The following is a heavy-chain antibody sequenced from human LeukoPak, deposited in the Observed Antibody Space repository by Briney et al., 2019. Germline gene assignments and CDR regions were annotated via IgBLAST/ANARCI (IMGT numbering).Heavy chain of an antibody. Sequence: SEILSLTCNVSGGSISSGSYYWSWIRQPAGKGLEWIGRIFTSGSTIYNPSLKSRVTISVDTSKNQFSLKLSSVTAADTAVYYCARGNMVRGVYFDYWGQGTLVTVSS. J-gene: IGHJ4*02. V-gene: IGHV4-61*02. CDR3: ARGNMVRGVYFDY. CDR1: GGSISSGSYY. CDR2: IFTSGST. D-gene: IGHD3-10*01.